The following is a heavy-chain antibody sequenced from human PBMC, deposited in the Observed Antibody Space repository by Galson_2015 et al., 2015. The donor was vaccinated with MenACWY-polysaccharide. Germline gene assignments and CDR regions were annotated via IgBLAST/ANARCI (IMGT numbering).Heavy chain of an antibody. J-gene: IGHJ6*02. D-gene: IGHD2-21*02. CDR2: ITAAGSTT. CDR3: AKSIYCGGDCYSSGLDV. CDR1: GFIFKNYA. Sequence: SLRLSCAASGFIFKNYAMTWVRQAPGKGLEWVSAITAAGSTTWNADSVKGRFTISRDNSKSNLYLQMNNLRAEGTALYYCAKSIYCGGDCYSSGLDVWGQGTTVAVSS. V-gene: IGHV3-23*01.